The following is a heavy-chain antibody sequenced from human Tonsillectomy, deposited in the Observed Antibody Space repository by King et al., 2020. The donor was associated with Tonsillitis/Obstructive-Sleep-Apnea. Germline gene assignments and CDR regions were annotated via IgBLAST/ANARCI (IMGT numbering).Heavy chain of an antibody. Sequence: EVQLVESGGGLVQPGRSLRLSCTASGFNFGDYAMSWVRQAPGKGLEWVGLIRTKAYGGTIEYAASVKGRFTISRDDSEGIAYLQMNSLKTEDTAVYYCSRAPEYSSSWYEDVRYYFDYWGQGTLVTVSS. CDR2: IRTKAYGGTI. CDR1: GFNFGDYA. CDR3: SRAPEYSSSWYEDVRYYFDY. D-gene: IGHD6-13*01. V-gene: IGHV3-49*04. J-gene: IGHJ4*02.